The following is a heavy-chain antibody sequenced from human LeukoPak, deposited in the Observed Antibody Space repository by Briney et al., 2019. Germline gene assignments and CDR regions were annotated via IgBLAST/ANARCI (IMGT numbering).Heavy chain of an antibody. Sequence: PGGSLRLSCAASGFTVSSNYMSWVRQAPGEGLEWVSVIYSGGSTYYADSVKGRFTISRDNAKNSLYLQMNSLRAEDTAVYYCARHGFRKYYFDYWGQGTLVTVSS. CDR1: GFTVSSNY. J-gene: IGHJ4*02. CDR2: IYSGGST. D-gene: IGHD3-10*01. CDR3: ARHGFRKYYFDY. V-gene: IGHV3-66*04.